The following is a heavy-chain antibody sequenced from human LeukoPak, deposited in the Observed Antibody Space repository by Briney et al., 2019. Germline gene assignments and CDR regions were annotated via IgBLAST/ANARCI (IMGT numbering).Heavy chain of an antibody. CDR1: GFTFSDYY. CDR2: ITSSSYT. D-gene: IGHD3-10*01. V-gene: IGHV3-11*05. J-gene: IGHJ5*02. CDR3: ARVPYGSGYNWFDP. Sequence: GGSLRLSCAASGFTFSDYYMSWIRQAPGKGLEWVSYITSSSYTNYADSVKGRFTISRDNAKNSLYLQMNSLRAEDTAVYSCARVPYGSGYNWFDPWGQGTLVTVSS.